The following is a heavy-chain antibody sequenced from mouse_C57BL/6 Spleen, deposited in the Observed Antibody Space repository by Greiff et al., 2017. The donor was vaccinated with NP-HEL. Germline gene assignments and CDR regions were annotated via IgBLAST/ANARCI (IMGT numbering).Heavy chain of an antibody. D-gene: IGHD2-5*01. CDR1: GYAFSSSW. Sequence: VKLVESGPELVKPGASVKISCKASGYAFSSSWMNWVKQRPGKGLEWIGRIYPGDGDTNYNGKFKGKATLTADKSSSTAYMQLSSLTSEDSAVYFCARFYSNFYFDYWGQGTTLTVSS. CDR2: IYPGDGDT. V-gene: IGHV1-82*01. J-gene: IGHJ2*01. CDR3: ARFYSNFYFDY.